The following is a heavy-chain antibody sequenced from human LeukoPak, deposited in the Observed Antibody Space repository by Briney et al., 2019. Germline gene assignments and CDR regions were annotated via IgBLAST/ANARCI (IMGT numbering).Heavy chain of an antibody. V-gene: IGHV3-11*03. Sequence: GGSLRLSCEASGFMLNVYYMSWFRLAPGKGLEWIGYISPTGSYTTYADSVRGRFTISRDNAKNLLFLQMKDLRTEDTAVYYCARKLGGTQCGGDCFFDHWGQGTRVAVSS. CDR1: GFMLNVYY. CDR3: ARKLGGTQCGGDCFFDH. CDR2: ISPTGSYT. J-gene: IGHJ4*02. D-gene: IGHD2-21*02.